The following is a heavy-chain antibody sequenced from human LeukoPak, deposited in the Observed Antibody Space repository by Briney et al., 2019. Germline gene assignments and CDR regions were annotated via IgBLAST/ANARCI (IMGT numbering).Heavy chain of an antibody. CDR3: ARVTIQKDWFDP. D-gene: IGHD1/OR15-1a*01. CDR2: ISAYNGNT. V-gene: IGHV1-18*01. CDR1: GYTFTSYG. Sequence: ASVKVSCKASGYTFTSYGISWVRQAPGQGLEWMGWISAYNGNTNYAQKLQGRVTMTTDTSTSTAYMELRSLRSGDTAVYYCARVTIQKDWFDPWGQGTLVTVSS. J-gene: IGHJ5*02.